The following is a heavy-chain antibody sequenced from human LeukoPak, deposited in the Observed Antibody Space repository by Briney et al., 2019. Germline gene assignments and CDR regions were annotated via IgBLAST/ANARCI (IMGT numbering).Heavy chain of an antibody. J-gene: IGHJ4*02. CDR2: IYYNGST. Sequence: SETLSLTCTVSGGSISSGGYYWSWIRQHPGKGLEWIGYIYYNGSTYYNPSLKSRVTISVDTSKNQFSLKLSSVTAADTAVYYCARVTDYYDSSGIDYWGQGTLATVSS. V-gene: IGHV4-31*03. CDR3: ARVTDYYDSSGIDY. D-gene: IGHD3-22*01. CDR1: GGSISSGGYY.